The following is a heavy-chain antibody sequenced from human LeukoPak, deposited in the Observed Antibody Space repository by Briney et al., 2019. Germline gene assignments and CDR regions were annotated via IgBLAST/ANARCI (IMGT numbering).Heavy chain of an antibody. Sequence: TGRPLKLSCAASGFPFSSYGMAWVRQAPGKGLEWMAVISNDGTRKYYADSVKGRFTISRDNSKNTLYLQMNSLRVEDMAVYYCARDQRKNYYSNSEYYFDYWGQGTLVTVSS. CDR2: ISNDGTRK. D-gene: IGHD4-11*01. CDR1: GFPFSSYG. CDR3: ARDQRKNYYSNSEYYFDY. V-gene: IGHV3-30*03. J-gene: IGHJ4*02.